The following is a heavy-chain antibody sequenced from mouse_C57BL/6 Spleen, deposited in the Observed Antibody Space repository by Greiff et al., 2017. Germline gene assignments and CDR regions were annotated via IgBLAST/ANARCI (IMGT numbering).Heavy chain of an antibody. D-gene: IGHD1-1*01. V-gene: IGHV7-3*01. CDR3: ARYYCGSSYHFDV. J-gene: IGHJ1*03. CDR1: GFTFTDYY. CDR2: IRNKANGYTT. Sequence: EVKLVESGGGLVQPGGSLSLSCAASGFTFTDYYMSWVRQPPGKALEWLGFIRNKANGYTTEYSASVKGRFTISRDNSQSILYLQMNALRAEDSATYYCARYYCGSSYHFDVWGTGTTVTVSS.